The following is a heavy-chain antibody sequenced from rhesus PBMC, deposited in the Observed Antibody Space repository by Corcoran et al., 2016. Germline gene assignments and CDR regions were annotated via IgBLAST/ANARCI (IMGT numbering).Heavy chain of an antibody. V-gene: IGHV5-2*01. CDR3: AKRAAAAGAYFDY. D-gene: IGHD6-25*01. CDR2: VDPSDSDT. CDR1: GYSVTRYW. Sequence: EVQLVQSGAEVKRPGESLKISCKTSGYSVTRYWISGVRQMPGKGLEWGGAVDPSDSDTRYSPAFQGQGTIAADKSISTTYLQWSSLKASDSATYYCAKRAAAAGAYFDYWGQGVLVTVSS. J-gene: IGHJ4*01.